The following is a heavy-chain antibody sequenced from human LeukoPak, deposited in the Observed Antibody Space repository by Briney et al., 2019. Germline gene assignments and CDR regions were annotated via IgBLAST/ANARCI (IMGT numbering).Heavy chain of an antibody. Sequence: GASVKVSCKASGYTFTGCYMHWVRQAPGQGLEWMGWINPNSGGTNYAQKFPGRVTMTRDTSISTAYMELSRLRSDDTAVYYCARLGIAARPGYYYYGMDVWGQGTTVTVSS. D-gene: IGHD6-6*01. J-gene: IGHJ6*02. CDR2: INPNSGGT. CDR3: ARLGIAARPGYYYYGMDV. CDR1: GYTFTGCY. V-gene: IGHV1-2*02.